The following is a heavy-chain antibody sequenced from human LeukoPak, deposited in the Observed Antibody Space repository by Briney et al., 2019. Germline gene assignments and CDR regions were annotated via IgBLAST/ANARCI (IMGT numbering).Heavy chain of an antibody. CDR1: GGTFISYA. J-gene: IGHJ6*03. V-gene: IGHV1-69*05. Sequence: GSSVKVSCKASGGTFISYAISWVRQAPGQGLEWMGGIIPIFGTANYAQKFQGRVTITTDESTSTAYMELSSLRSEDTAVYYCARADRGGAGGYYYYYMDVWGKGTTVTVSS. D-gene: IGHD3-10*01. CDR3: ARADRGGAGGYYYYYMDV. CDR2: IIPIFGTA.